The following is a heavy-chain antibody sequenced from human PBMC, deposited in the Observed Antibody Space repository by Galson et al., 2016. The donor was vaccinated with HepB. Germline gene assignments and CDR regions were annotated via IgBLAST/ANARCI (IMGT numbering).Heavy chain of an antibody. CDR1: GFTFSSAG. CDR2: ISIDGRNY. J-gene: IGHJ4*02. Sequence: SLRLSCAASGFTFSSAGMHWVRQAPGKGLEWVAVISIDGRNYYYADSVKGRFTISRDNSKNTLYLQMNSLRVEDTAMYYCAKDLDFWGQGTLVTVSS. V-gene: IGHV3-30*18. CDR3: AKDLDF.